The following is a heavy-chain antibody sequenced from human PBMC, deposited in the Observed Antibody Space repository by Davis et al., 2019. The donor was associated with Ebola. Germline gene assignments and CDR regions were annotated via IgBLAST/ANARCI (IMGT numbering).Heavy chain of an antibody. J-gene: IGHJ4*02. CDR2: ISAYNGNT. D-gene: IGHD1-1*01. V-gene: IGHV1-18*04. CDR3: ARVLGTLDY. CDR1: GYTFTGYY. Sequence: ASVKVSCKASGYTFTGYYMHWVRQAPGQGLEWMGWISAYNGNTNYAQKLQGRVTMTTVTSTSTAYMELSRLRSDDTAVYYCARVLGTLDYWGQGTLVTVSS.